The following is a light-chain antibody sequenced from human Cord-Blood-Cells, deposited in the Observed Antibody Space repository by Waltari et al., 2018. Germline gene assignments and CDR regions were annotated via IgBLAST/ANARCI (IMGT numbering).Light chain of an antibody. CDR2: AAS. CDR3: QQSYSTPIT. J-gene: IGKJ5*01. V-gene: IGKV1-39*01. CDR1: QSISSY. Sequence: DIQMTPSPSSLSASVGAQVTITCRASQSISSYLNWYQQKPGKAPKLLIYAASSLQSGVPSRFSGSGSGTDFTLTISSLQPEDFATYYCQQSYSTPITFGQGTRLEIK.